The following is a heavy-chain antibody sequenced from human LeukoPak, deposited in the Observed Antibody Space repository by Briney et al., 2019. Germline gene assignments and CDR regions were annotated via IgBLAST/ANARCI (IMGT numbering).Heavy chain of an antibody. CDR2: INAGNGNT. CDR1: GYTFTSYA. Sequence: ASVKVSCKASGYTFTSYAMHWVRQAPGQRLEWMGWINAGNGNTKYSQKFQGRVTITRDTSASTAYMELSSLRSEDTAVYYCARDKGGYCTNGVCYVRPPFDPWGQGTLVTVSS. D-gene: IGHD2-8*01. V-gene: IGHV1-3*01. CDR3: ARDKGGYCTNGVCYVRPPFDP. J-gene: IGHJ5*02.